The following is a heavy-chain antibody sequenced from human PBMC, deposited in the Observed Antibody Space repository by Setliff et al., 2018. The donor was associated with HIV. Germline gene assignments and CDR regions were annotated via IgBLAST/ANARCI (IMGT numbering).Heavy chain of an antibody. CDR2: ISSSSSTI. CDR3: ASHYSFYY. V-gene: IGHV3-48*01. D-gene: IGHD4-4*01. CDR1: GFTVSSNY. Sequence: PGGSLRLSCAASGFTVSSNYMSWVRQAPGKGLEWVSYISSSSSTIYYADSVKGRFTISRDNAKNSLYLQMNSLRAEDTAVYYCASHYSFYYWGQGTLVTVSS. J-gene: IGHJ4*02.